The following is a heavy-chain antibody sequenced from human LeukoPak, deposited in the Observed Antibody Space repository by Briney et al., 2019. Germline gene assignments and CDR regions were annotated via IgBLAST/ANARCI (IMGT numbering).Heavy chain of an antibody. CDR1: GGSISSYY. Sequence: SETLSLTCTVSGGSISSYYWSWIRQPPGKGLEWIGYIYYSGSTNYNPSLKSRVTISVDTSKNQFSLKLSSVTAANTAVYYCARGGSGSSRYYYYMDVWGKGTTVTISS. V-gene: IGHV4-59*01. CDR2: IYYSGST. D-gene: IGHD3-10*01. CDR3: ARGGSGSSRYYYYMDV. J-gene: IGHJ6*03.